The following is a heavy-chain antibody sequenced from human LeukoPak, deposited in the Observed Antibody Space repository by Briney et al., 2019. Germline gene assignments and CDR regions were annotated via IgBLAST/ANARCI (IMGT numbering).Heavy chain of an antibody. CDR3: ARAGLAVAGTGLDY. Sequence: ASVKVSCKASGYTFPNYGISWVRQAPGQGLEWMGWISAYNGNTNYAQKLQDRVTMTTDTSTSTAYMELRSLRSDDTAVYYCARAGLAVAGTGLDYWGQGTLVTVSS. D-gene: IGHD6-19*01. J-gene: IGHJ4*02. V-gene: IGHV1-18*01. CDR2: ISAYNGNT. CDR1: GYTFPNYG.